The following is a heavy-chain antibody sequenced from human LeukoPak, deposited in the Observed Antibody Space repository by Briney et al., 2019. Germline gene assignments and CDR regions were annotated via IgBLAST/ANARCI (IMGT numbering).Heavy chain of an antibody. J-gene: IGHJ3*02. CDR3: ARPVLRFFDWYALDI. CDR2: ISYDGSNE. CDR1: GFTFSSNA. D-gene: IGHD3-9*01. V-gene: IGHV3-30-3*01. Sequence: PGGSLRLSCAASGFTFSSNAMHWVRQAPGKGREWVAIISYDGSNEYYADSVKGRFTVFRDTSKNTLYLQMNRLRAEDTAVYYCARPVLRFFDWYALDIWGQGTMVTVSS.